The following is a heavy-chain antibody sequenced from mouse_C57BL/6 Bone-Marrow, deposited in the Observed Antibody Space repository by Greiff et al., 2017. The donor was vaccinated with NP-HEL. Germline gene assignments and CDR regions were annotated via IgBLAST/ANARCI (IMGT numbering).Heavy chain of an antibody. CDR1: GYTFTEYT. CDR3: ARHGDYFGSSYGYFDV. J-gene: IGHJ1*03. D-gene: IGHD1-1*01. Sequence: QVQLQQSGAELVKPGASVKLSCKASGYTFTEYTIHWVKQRSGQGLEWIGWFYPGSGSIKYNEKFKDKATLTADKSSSTCYMALRRLTSEDSAVYFCARHGDYFGSSYGYFDVWGTGTTVTVSS. V-gene: IGHV1-62-2*01. CDR2: FYPGSGSI.